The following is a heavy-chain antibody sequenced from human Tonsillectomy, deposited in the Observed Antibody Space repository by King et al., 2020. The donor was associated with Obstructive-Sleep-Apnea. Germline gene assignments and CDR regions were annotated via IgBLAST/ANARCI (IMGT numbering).Heavy chain of an antibody. CDR1: GFTFSSYG. V-gene: IGHV3-33*06. Sequence: VQLVESGGGVVQPGRSLRLSCAASGFTFSSYGMHWVRQAPGKGLEWVAVIWDDGSNKYYADSVKGRFTISRDNSKNTLYLQMNSLRAEDTAVYYCAKNGGDIVVVPADTYYYYGMDVWGQGTTVTVSS. J-gene: IGHJ6*02. CDR2: IWDDGSNK. D-gene: IGHD2-2*01. CDR3: AKNGGDIVVVPADTYYYYGMDV.